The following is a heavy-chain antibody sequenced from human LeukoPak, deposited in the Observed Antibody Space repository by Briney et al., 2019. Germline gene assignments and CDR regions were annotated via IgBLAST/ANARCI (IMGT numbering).Heavy chain of an antibody. CDR3: ARFSPFAGWFDP. J-gene: IGHJ5*02. CDR2: RNAGNGNT. V-gene: IGHV1-3*01. Sequence: GXSVTVSFTGAGYSVTSCGMHWGRQGPGQRQGWMGWRNAGNGNTKYSQKFQGPLTITSHTSASTAYLELRSLRSEDTPVYYCARFSPFAGWFDPWGQGTLVTVSS. CDR1: GYSVTSCG.